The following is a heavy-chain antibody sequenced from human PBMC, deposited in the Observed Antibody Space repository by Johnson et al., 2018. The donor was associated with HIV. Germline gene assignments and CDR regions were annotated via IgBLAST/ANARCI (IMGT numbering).Heavy chain of an antibody. J-gene: IGHJ3*02. D-gene: IGHD3-22*01. CDR2: IKSRANSGTA. CDR3: ARAPPYYGGYSVSDAFDI. V-gene: IGHV3-15*01. CDR1: GFTFSDAW. Sequence: VQLVESGGGVVQPGGSLRLSCAASGFTFSDAWMNWVRQAPGKGLEWVGRIKSRANSGTADYAAPVRGRFTFSTDASKTTLYLRMNSLRPEDTAVYYCARAPPYYGGYSVSDAFDIWGQGTMVTVSS.